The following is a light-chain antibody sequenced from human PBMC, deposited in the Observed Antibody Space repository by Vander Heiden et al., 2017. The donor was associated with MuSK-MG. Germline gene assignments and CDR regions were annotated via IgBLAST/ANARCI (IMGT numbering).Light chain of an antibody. V-gene: IGKV4-1*01. CDR3: QQYYSIPPWT. J-gene: IGKJ1*01. CDR1: QSVLYRSNSKNY. Sequence: DIVMTQSPDSLAVSLGERATINCKSSQSVLYRSNSKNYLAWYQHKPGQPPKLLISWASTREFGVPDRFSGSGSGTDFTLTISSLQAEDVAVYYCQQYYSIPPWTFGQGTKVEIK. CDR2: WAS.